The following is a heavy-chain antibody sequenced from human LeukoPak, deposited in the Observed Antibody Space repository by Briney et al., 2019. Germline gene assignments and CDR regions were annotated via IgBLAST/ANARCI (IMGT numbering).Heavy chain of an antibody. Sequence: GGSLRLSCVASGFSFSTQRMHWVRQAPGKGLEWVSGITWNGNYIAYADSVKGRFTISRDNAKNSLYLQMNSLRAEDTALYFCVKDRGSISYFDYWGQGTLVTVSS. J-gene: IGHJ4*02. CDR3: VKDRGSISYFDY. CDR1: GFSFSTQR. V-gene: IGHV3-9*01. D-gene: IGHD6-6*01. CDR2: ITWNGNYI.